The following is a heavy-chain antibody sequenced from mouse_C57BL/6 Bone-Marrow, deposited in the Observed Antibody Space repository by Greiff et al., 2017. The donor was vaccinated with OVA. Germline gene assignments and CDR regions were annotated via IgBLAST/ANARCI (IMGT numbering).Heavy chain of an antibody. CDR1: EYEFPSHD. D-gene: IGHD1-1*01. J-gene: IGHJ1*03. CDR2: INSDGGST. Sequence: EVQRVESGGGLVQPGESLKLSCESNEYEFPSHDMSWVRQTPEKRLELVAAINSDGGSTYYPDTMERRFIISRDNTKKTLYLQMSSLRSEDTALYYCARHAPDYYGSSYWYFDVWGTGTTVTVSS. V-gene: IGHV5-2*01. CDR3: ARHAPDYYGSSYWYFDV.